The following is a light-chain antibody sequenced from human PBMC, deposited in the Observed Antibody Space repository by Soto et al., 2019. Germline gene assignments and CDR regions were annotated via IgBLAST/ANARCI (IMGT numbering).Light chain of an antibody. CDR3: QQYNSYSPT. J-gene: IGKJ1*01. V-gene: IGKV1-5*03. CDR1: QSISSW. CDR2: KAS. Sequence: DIHMTQSPSTLSASVGDRVTITCRASQSISSWLAWYQQKAGKAPNLLIYKASRLESGVPSRFSGSGSETEFTLTISGLQPGDSATYYCQQYNSYSPTFGQGTKVDIK.